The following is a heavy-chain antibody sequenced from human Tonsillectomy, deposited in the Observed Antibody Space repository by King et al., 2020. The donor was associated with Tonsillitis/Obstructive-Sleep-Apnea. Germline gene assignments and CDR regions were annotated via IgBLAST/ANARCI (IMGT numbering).Heavy chain of an antibody. D-gene: IGHD5-18*01. CDR2: MNPNSGDT. V-gene: IGHV1-8*01. J-gene: IGHJ5*02. CDR1: GYSFISYD. CDR3: ATLSGFVHTAIAELSWFDP. Sequence: QLVQTGAEVKKPGASVKVSCKASGYSFISYDIIWVRQATGQGLEWRGWMNPNSGDTGYAQKFQGRVTMTRDTSTGSAHIDLRSLRFEDTDVYYCATLSGFVHTAIAELSWFDPWGQGTLVTVS.